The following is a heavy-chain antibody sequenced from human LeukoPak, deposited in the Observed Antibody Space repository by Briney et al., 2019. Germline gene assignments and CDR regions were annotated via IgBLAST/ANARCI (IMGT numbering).Heavy chain of an antibody. CDR2: IYYSGST. V-gene: IGHV4-59*08. J-gene: IGHJ4*02. CDR3: ARYYDRTGFDY. D-gene: IGHD3-16*01. CDR1: NGSVRSYY. Sequence: SETLSLTCTVSNGSVRSYYWSWVRQSPGKGLEWIGYIYYSGSTNYNPSLKSRVTISIHTSRNQFSLMLSSVTAADTAMYYSARYYDRTGFDYWGQGTLVTVSS.